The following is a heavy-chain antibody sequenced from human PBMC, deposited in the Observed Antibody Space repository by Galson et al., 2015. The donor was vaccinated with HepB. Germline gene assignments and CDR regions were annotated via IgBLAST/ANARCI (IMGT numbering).Heavy chain of an antibody. CDR2: IGSKANSYAT. D-gene: IGHD6-13*01. J-gene: IGHJ4*02. Sequence: SLRLSCAASGFTFSGSAMHWVRQASGRGLEWVGRIGSKANSYATAYDASVKGRFTISRDDSKNTAYMQMNSLKTEDTAVYYCTRLGDLSGYSSRWGQGTLVTVSS. CDR1: GFTFSGSA. CDR3: TRLGDLSGYSSR. V-gene: IGHV3-73*01.